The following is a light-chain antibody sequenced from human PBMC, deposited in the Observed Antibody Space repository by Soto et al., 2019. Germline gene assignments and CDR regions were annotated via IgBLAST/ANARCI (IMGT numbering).Light chain of an antibody. CDR1: SSDVGGYNY. CDR3: SSYTSSSTLDV. Sequence: QSVLTQPASVSGSPGQSITISCTGTSSDVGGYNYVSWYQQHPGKAPKLMIYEVSNRPSGVSNRFSGSKSGNTASLTISGLQAEDEADYHCSSYTSSSTLDVFGTGTKVTAL. J-gene: IGLJ1*01. V-gene: IGLV2-14*01. CDR2: EVS.